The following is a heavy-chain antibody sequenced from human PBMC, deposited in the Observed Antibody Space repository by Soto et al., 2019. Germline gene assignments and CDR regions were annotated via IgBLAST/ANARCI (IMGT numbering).Heavy chain of an antibody. J-gene: IGHJ5*02. Sequence: GGYLRLSCAASGFTFSSYAMIWVRQAPGKGLEWVSVISGSGSSTYYVDSVKGRFTISRDNSKNTLYLQMNSLRVEDTALYYCAKDLPGELLPTRYDPWGQGTLVTVSA. CDR3: AKDLPGELLPTRYDP. CDR2: ISGSGSST. D-gene: IGHD1-26*01. CDR1: GFTFSSYA. V-gene: IGHV3-23*01.